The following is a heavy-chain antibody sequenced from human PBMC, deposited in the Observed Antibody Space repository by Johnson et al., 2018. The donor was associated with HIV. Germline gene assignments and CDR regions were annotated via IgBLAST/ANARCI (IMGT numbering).Heavy chain of an antibody. J-gene: IGHJ3*02. CDR2: ISYDGSNK. V-gene: IGHV3-30-3*01. Sequence: QVQLVESGGGVVQPGRSLRLSCAASGFTFDDYAMHWVRQAPGKRLEWVAVISYDGSNKYYADSVKGRFTISRDNSKNTLYLQMNSLRAEDTAVYYCARDPSRSPGAFDIWGQGTMVTVSS. CDR1: GFTFDDYA. CDR3: ARDPSRSPGAFDI.